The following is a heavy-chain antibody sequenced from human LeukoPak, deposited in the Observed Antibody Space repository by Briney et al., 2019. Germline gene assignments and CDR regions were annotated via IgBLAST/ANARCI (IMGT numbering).Heavy chain of an antibody. D-gene: IGHD4-17*01. Sequence: GGSLRLSCAASGFTFSNYEMNWVRQTAKGLEWLSYISGPGNTIYYADSVKGRFTISRDNARDSLYLQMNSLRDEDTAVYYCALVTTVTYHYWGQGTLVTVSS. V-gene: IGHV3-48*03. J-gene: IGHJ4*02. CDR2: ISGPGNTI. CDR1: GFTFSNYE. CDR3: ALVTTVTYHY.